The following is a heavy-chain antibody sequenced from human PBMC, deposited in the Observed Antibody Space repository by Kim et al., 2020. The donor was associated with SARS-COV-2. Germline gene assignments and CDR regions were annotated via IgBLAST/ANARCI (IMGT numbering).Heavy chain of an antibody. CDR2: ISGSGGST. Sequence: GGSLRLSCAASGFTFSSYAMSWVRQAPGKGLEWVSAISGSGGSTYYADSVKGRFTISRDNSKNTLYLQMNSLRAEDTAVYYCAKDSSAPYSSGWETYFDYWGQGTLVTVSS. CDR3: AKDSSAPYSSGWETYFDY. D-gene: IGHD6-25*01. J-gene: IGHJ4*02. CDR1: GFTFSSYA. V-gene: IGHV3-23*01.